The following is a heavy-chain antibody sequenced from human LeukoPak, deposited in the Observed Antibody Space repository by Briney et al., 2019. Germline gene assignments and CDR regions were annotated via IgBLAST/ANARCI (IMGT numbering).Heavy chain of an antibody. CDR2: ISGSGGST. Sequence: GGSLRLSCAASGFPFNAYWMTWVRQAPGKGLEWVSAISGSGGSTYYADSVKGRFTISRDNSKNTLYLQMNSLRAEDTAVYYCAKVGVPPVYYDAWGQGTLDTVSS. CDR1: GFPFNAYW. D-gene: IGHD3-16*01. J-gene: IGHJ4*02. V-gene: IGHV3-23*01. CDR3: AKVGVPPVYYDA.